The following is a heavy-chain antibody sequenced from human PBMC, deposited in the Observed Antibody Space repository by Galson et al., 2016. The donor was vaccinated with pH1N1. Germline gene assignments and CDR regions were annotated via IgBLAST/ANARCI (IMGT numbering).Heavy chain of an antibody. V-gene: IGHV3-33*08. J-gene: IGHJ3*02. D-gene: IGHD2/OR15-2a*01. CDR3: ARETLEASADAFDI. CDR1: GFTFNRYW. CDR2: IWYDGSNK. Sequence: SLRLSCAASGFTFNRYWMHWVRQAPGKGLEWVAVIWYDGSNKYYADSVKGRFTISRDNSKNTLYLQMNSLRAEDTAVYYCARETLEASADAFDIWGQGTRVTVSS.